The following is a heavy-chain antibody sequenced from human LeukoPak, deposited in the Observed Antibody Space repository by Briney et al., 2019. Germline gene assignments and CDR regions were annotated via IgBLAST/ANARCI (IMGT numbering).Heavy chain of an antibody. CDR3: ARGLADYGSRY. J-gene: IGHJ4*02. Sequence: SETLSLTCTVSGYSISSGYYWGWIRQPPGKGLEWIGSIYHSGSTYYNPSLKSRVTISVDTSKNQFSLKLSSVTAADTAVYYCARGLADYGSRYWGQGTLVTVSS. V-gene: IGHV4-38-2*02. CDR1: GYSISSGYY. D-gene: IGHD3-16*01. CDR2: IYHSGST.